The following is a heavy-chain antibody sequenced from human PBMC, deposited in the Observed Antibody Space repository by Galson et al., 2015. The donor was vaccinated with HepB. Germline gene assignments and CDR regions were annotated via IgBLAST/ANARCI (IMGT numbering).Heavy chain of an antibody. D-gene: IGHD1-7*01. CDR3: ARDTGPNTNWNYEAWFDP. V-gene: IGHV1-69*13. J-gene: IGHJ5*02. CDR1: GGTFSSYA. Sequence: SVKVSCKASGGTFSSYAISWVRRAPGQGLEWMGGVIPIFGTANYAQKFQGRVTITADESTSTAYMELSSLRSEDTAVYYCARDTGPNTNWNYEAWFDPWGQGTLVTVSS. CDR2: VIPIFGTA.